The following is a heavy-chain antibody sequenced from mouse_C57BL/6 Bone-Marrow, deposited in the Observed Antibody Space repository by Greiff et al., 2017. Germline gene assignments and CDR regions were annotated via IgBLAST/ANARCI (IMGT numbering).Heavy chain of an antibody. CDR1: GYTFTDYY. Sequence: VQLQQPGPVLVKPGASVKMSCKASGYTFTDYYMNWVKQSHGKSLEWIGVINPYNGGTSYNQKFKGKATLPVDKSSSTAYMELNSLTSEDSAVYYCARRRGYAMDYWGQGTSVTVSS. V-gene: IGHV1-19*01. CDR3: ARRRGYAMDY. J-gene: IGHJ4*01. CDR2: INPYNGGT.